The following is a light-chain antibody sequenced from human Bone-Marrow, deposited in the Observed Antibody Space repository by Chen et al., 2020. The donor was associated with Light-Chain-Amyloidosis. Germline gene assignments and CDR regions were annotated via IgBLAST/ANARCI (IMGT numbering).Light chain of an antibody. V-gene: IGLV3-21*02. CDR1: NIGSTS. J-gene: IGLJ3*02. CDR2: DDS. CDR3: QVWERRSDRPV. Sequence: SYVLTQPSSVSVAPGQTATIACGGNNIGSTSVHWYQQTPGQAPLPVVYDDSDRPSGIPDRLSGSNSGNTATLTISRVEAGDEAAYYCQVWERRSDRPVFGGGTKLTVL.